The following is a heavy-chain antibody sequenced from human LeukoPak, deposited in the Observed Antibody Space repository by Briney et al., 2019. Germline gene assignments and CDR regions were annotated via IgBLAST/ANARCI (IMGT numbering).Heavy chain of an antibody. CDR2: INPNSGGT. D-gene: IGHD5-12*01. V-gene: IGHV1-2*02. Sequence: ASVRVSCKASGYTFTGYYMHWVRQAPGQGLEWMGWINPNSGGTNYAQKFQGRVTITRDTSNSTAYMELSRLRSDDTAVYYCARGRYSGYVGVDYWGQGTLVTVSS. CDR1: GYTFTGYY. J-gene: IGHJ4*02. CDR3: ARGRYSGYVGVDY.